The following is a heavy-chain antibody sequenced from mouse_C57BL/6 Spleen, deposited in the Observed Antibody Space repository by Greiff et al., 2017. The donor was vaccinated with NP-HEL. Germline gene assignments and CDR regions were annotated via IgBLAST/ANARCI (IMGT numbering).Heavy chain of an antibody. J-gene: IGHJ3*01. Sequence: VQLQQPGAELVKPGASVKLSCKASGYTFTSYWMHWVKQRHGQGLEWIGMIHPNSGSTNYNETFKNKATLTVDQSSSTAYMQLISLTSEDSAVYYCARGGFDYDDRFADWGQGTLVTVSA. CDR3: ARGGFDYDDRFAD. V-gene: IGHV1-64*01. CDR2: IHPNSGST. D-gene: IGHD2-4*01. CDR1: GYTFTSYW.